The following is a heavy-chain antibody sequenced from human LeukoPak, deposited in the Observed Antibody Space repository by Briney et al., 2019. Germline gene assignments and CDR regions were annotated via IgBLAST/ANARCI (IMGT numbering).Heavy chain of an antibody. D-gene: IGHD1-26*01. J-gene: IGHJ1*01. V-gene: IGHV3-11*06. Sequence: GGSLRLSCAASGFTFGDYYLTWIRQAPGKGLEWVSYISSSSSGTNYADSVRGRFTISRDNANKSLYLQMNSLRDEDTAVYYCARVGATWNFQHWGQGALVTVCS. CDR2: ISSSSSGT. CDR3: ARVGATWNFQH. CDR1: GFTFGDYY.